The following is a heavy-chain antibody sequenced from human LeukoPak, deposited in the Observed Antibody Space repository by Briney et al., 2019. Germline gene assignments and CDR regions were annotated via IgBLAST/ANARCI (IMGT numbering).Heavy chain of an antibody. J-gene: IGHJ4*02. CDR3: ARDNGGDDPPTLDY. Sequence: PSETLSLTCAVSGYSISSGFYWAWIRQPPGKGLEWLGIIYYSGNTYYNPPLKSRLTISVDTSKNEFSLKLSSVTAADTAVYYCARDNGGDDPPTLDYWGQGTLVTVSS. CDR1: GYSISSGFY. V-gene: IGHV4-38-2*02. CDR2: IYYSGNT. D-gene: IGHD2-8*01.